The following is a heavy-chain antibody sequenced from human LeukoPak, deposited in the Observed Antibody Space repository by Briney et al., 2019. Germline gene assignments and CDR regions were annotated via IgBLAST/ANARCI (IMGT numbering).Heavy chain of an antibody. CDR3: ASSPGYSYGSFDY. D-gene: IGHD5-18*01. J-gene: IGHJ4*02. CDR1: GYIFTSYW. CDR2: IYPGDSDT. V-gene: IGHV5-51*01. Sequence: GESLKISCKGSGYIFTSYWIGWVRQMPGKGLEWMGLIYPGDSDTRYSPSFQGQVTISADKSISTAYLQWSSLKASDTAMYYCASSPGYSYGSFDYWGQGTLVTVSS.